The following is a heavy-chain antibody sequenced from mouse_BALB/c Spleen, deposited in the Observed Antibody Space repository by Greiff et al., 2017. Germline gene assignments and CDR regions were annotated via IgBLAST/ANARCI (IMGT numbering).Heavy chain of an antibody. J-gene: IGHJ3*01. CDR1: GFAFSSYD. CDR2: ISSGGGST. V-gene: IGHV5-12-1*01. CDR3: ARHRYDEAY. Sequence: EVMLVESGGGLVKPGGSLKLSCAASGFAFSSYDMSWVRQTPEKRLEWVAYISSGGGSTYYPDTVKGRFTISRDNAKNTLYLQMSSLKSEDTAMYYCARHRYDEAYWGQGTLVTVSA. D-gene: IGHD2-14*01.